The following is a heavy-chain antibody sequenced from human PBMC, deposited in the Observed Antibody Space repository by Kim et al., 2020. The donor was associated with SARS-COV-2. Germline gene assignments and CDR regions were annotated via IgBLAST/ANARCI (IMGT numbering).Heavy chain of an antibody. CDR2: IYSGGST. J-gene: IGHJ3*02. CDR1: GFTVSSNY. CDR3: AREGVNDILTGYLSRQNAFDI. D-gene: IGHD3-9*01. Sequence: GGSLRLSCAASGFTVSSNYMSWVRQAPGKGLEWVSVIYSGGSTYYADSVKGRFTISRDNSKNTLYLQMNSLRAEDTAVYYCAREGVNDILTGYLSRQNAFDIWGQGTMVTVSS. V-gene: IGHV3-66*01.